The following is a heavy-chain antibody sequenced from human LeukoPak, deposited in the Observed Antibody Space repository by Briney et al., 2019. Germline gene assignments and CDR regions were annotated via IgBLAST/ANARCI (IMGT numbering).Heavy chain of an antibody. CDR3: ATGSIVVVTATPFDY. D-gene: IGHD2-21*02. CDR1: GYTLTELS. J-gene: IGHJ4*02. CDR2: FDPEDGET. V-gene: IGHV1-24*01. Sequence: ASVKVSCKVSGYTLTELSMHWVRQAPGKGLEWMGGFDPEDGETIYAQKFQGRVTMTEDTSTDTAYMELSSLRSEDTAAYYCATGSIVVVTATPFDYWGQGTLVTVSS.